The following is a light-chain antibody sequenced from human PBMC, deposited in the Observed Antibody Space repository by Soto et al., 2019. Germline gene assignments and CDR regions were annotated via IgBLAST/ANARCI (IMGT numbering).Light chain of an antibody. Sequence: QSVLTQPPSVSGAPGQRVSISCTGSTSNIGAPYDVHWYQHLPGAAPKLLIYDDNKRPSGIPDRFSGSKSGTSATLGITGFQTGDEADYYCGSWDSSLSAYVFGTGTKVTVL. J-gene: IGLJ1*01. CDR1: TSNIGAPYD. CDR3: GSWDSSLSAYV. CDR2: DDN. V-gene: IGLV1-51*01.